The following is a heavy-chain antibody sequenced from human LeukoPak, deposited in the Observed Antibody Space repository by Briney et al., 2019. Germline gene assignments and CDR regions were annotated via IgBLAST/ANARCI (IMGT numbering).Heavy chain of an antibody. CDR2: IGTINNYI. V-gene: IGHV3-21*01. Sequence: GSLRLSCAASGFTFSSYAMHWVRQAPGKGLEWVSSIGTINNYIYYADSVTGRFTISRDNAKNLLYLQMNSLRAEDTAVYYCARRATTNRGYSYGLDYWGQGTLVTVSS. D-gene: IGHD5-18*01. CDR1: GFTFSSYA. J-gene: IGHJ4*02. CDR3: ARRATTNRGYSYGLDY.